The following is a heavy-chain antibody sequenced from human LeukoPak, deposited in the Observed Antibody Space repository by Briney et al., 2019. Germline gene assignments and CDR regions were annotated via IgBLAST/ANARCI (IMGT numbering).Heavy chain of an antibody. CDR1: GYSFTSYW. Sequence: GKSLKISCKGSGYSFTSYWIGWVRQMPGKGLEWMGIIYPGDSDTRYSPSFQGQVTISADKSISTAYLQWSSLKASDTAMYYCARSGADIVATKPKALYYYYMDVWGKGTTVTVSS. J-gene: IGHJ6*03. CDR2: IYPGDSDT. V-gene: IGHV5-51*01. D-gene: IGHD5-12*01. CDR3: ARSGADIVATKPKALYYYYMDV.